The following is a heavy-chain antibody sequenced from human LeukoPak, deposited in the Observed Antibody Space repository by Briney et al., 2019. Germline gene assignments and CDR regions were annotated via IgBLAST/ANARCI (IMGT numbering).Heavy chain of an antibody. Sequence: SETLSLTCTVSGGSISSYYWSWIRQPPGKGLEWIGYIYYSGSTNYNPSLKSRVTISVDTSKNQFSLKLSSVTAADTAVYYCARNNDFWSGFDYWGQGTLVPVSS. D-gene: IGHD3-3*01. CDR1: GGSISSYY. CDR3: ARNNDFWSGFDY. J-gene: IGHJ4*02. CDR2: IYYSGST. V-gene: IGHV4-59*01.